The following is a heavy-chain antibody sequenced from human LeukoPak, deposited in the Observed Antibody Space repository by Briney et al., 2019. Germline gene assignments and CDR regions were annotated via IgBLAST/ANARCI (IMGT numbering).Heavy chain of an antibody. D-gene: IGHD4-17*01. V-gene: IGHV3-9*01. CDR1: GFTFDDYA. J-gene: IGHJ4*02. Sequence: GGSLRLSCAASGFTFDDYAMHWVRQAPGKGLEWVSGISWNSGSIGYADSVKGRFTISRDNAKNSLYLQMNSLRAEDTALYYCAKVRFSSDYGDCGDDYWGQGTLVTVSS. CDR3: AKVRFSSDYGDCGDDY. CDR2: ISWNSGSI.